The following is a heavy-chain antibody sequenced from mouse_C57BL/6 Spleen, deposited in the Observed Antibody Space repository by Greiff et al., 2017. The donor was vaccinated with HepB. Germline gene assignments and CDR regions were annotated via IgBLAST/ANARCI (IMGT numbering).Heavy chain of an antibody. J-gene: IGHJ2*01. CDR2: IDPSDSYT. V-gene: IGHV1-69*01. CDR1: GYTFTSYW. Sequence: QVQLQQPGAELVMPGASVKLSCKASGYTFTSYWMHWVKQRPGQGLEWIGEIDPSDSYTNYNQKFKGKSTLTVDKSSSTAYMQLSSLTSEDSAVYYCARLYSNYFDYWGQGTTLTVSS. CDR3: ARLYSNYFDY. D-gene: IGHD2-5*01.